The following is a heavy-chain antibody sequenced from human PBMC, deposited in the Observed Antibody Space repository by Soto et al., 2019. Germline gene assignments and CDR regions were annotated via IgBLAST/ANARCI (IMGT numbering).Heavy chain of an antibody. Sequence: PLETLSLTCSVFGYSISNGYYWGWIRQSPEKGRYWIGTIYHSGTTYYNPSLKSRVIMSTHTSENKLSLKLNSVTAAYKDFYYCVRERYSYGSEVGKWSQGTLVTVSS. V-gene: IGHV4-38-2*02. CDR3: VRERYSYGSEVGK. J-gene: IGHJ4*02. CDR1: GYSISNGYY. CDR2: IYHSGTT. D-gene: IGHD5-18*01.